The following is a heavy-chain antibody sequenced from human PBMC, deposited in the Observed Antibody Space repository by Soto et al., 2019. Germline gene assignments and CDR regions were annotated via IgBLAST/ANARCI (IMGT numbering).Heavy chain of an antibody. CDR1: GFTFHDYA. V-gene: IGHV3-NL1*01. CDR3: AKEKTAPTEQWLGSEYDY. D-gene: IGHD6-19*01. CDR2: IAFTGSAT. J-gene: IGHJ4*02. Sequence: PGGSLRLSCATSGFTFHDYAMSWVRQAPGKGLEWVSAIAFTGSATYYADSVKGRFTISRDNSKNTLYLQMNSLRAEDTAVYYCAKEKTAPTEQWLGSEYDYWGQGTLVTVSS.